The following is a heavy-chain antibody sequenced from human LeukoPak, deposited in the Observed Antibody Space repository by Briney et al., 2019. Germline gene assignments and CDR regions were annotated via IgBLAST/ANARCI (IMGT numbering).Heavy chain of an antibody. J-gene: IGHJ4*02. CDR3: ARGRPHGNDY. Sequence: GGSLRLSCAASGFTFSSYWMNWVRQAPGKGLVWVSRIASDGSSTTYADSVKGRFSISRGNAKNTLYLQMNSLRVEDTAVYYCARGRPHGNDYWGQGTLVTVSS. V-gene: IGHV3-74*01. CDR2: IASDGSST. CDR1: GFTFSSYW. D-gene: IGHD4-23*01.